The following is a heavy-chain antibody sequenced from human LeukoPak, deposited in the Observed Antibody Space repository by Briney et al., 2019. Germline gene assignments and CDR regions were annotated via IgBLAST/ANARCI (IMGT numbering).Heavy chain of an antibody. V-gene: IGHV3-11*05. CDR1: GFTFSDYY. Sequence: GGSLRLSCAASGFTFSDYYMSWIRQAPGKGLEWISYISSGSTYTNNPDSVKGRFTISRDNAKNSLYLQMNSLRVEDTAIYYCARGKRGDLRDGSWYFDYWGQGTLVTVSS. J-gene: IGHJ4*02. CDR2: ISSGSTYT. CDR3: ARGKRGDLRDGSWYFDY. D-gene: IGHD5-24*01.